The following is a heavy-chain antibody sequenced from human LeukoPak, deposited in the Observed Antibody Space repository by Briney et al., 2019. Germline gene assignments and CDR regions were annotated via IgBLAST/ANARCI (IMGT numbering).Heavy chain of an antibody. Sequence: GGSLRLSCAASGFTFSGSPMHWVRQASGKGLEWVGRIKSNTNSYATAYAASVKGRFTISRDDSKNTAYLQMNSLRTEDTAVYYCTRQSIDLDCSATYCSNWFDPWGQATLVTVSS. CDR2: IKSNTNSYAT. CDR1: GFTFSGSP. V-gene: IGHV3-73*01. J-gene: IGHJ5*02. D-gene: IGHD2-15*01. CDR3: TRQSIDLDCSATYCSNWFDP.